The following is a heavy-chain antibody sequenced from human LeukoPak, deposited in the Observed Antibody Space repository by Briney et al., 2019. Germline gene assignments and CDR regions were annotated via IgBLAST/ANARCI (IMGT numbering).Heavy chain of an antibody. V-gene: IGHV1-2*02. CDR1: GYTFTDYY. CDR2: INPNSGGT. D-gene: IGHD2-2*01. Sequence: ASVKVSCKASGYTFTDYYIHWVRQAPGQGLEWMGWINPNSGGTNSAQKFQGRVTMTRDTSVSTAYMEVSRLRSDDTAVYYCARDHCTSSGCYEYYYYGMDVWGQGNTVTVSS. J-gene: IGHJ6*02. CDR3: ARDHCTSSGCYEYYYYGMDV.